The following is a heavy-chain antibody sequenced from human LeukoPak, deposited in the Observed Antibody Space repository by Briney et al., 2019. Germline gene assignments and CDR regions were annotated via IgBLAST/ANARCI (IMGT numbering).Heavy chain of an antibody. CDR1: GGTFSSYT. D-gene: IGHD3-22*01. CDR2: IIPILGIA. J-gene: IGHJ4*02. Sequence: SVKVSCKASGGTFSSYTISWVRQAPGQGLGWMGRIIPILGIANYAQKFQGRVTITADKSTSTAYMELSSLRSEDTAVYYCARVEYYDSSGYHDYWGQGTLVTVSS. CDR3: ARVEYYDSSGYHDY. V-gene: IGHV1-69*02.